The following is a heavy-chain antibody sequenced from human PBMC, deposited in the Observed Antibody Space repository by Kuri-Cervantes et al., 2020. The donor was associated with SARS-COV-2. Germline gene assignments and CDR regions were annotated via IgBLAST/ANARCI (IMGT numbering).Heavy chain of an antibody. CDR1: GGSFSGYY. CDR2: INHSGST. V-gene: IGHV4-34*01. D-gene: IGHD3-22*01. J-gene: IGHJ4*02. CDR3: ASSPARYYYDSSGYLGY. Sequence: SETLSLTCAVYGGSFSGYYWSWIRQPPGKGLEWIGEINHSGSTNYNPSLKSRVTISVDTSENQFSLKLSTVTAADTAVYYCASSPARYYYDSSGYLGYWGQGTLVTVSS.